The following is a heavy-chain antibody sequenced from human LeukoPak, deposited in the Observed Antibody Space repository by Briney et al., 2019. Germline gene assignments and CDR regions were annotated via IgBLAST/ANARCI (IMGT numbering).Heavy chain of an antibody. CDR1: GFTLSSYA. CDR2: ISTDAGNT. CDR3: ARQLGYCSDGTCYFDH. Sequence: GGSLRLSCAASGFTLSSYAMSWVRQAPGKGLEWVAAISTDAGNTYYADSVKGRFSISRDQSKSTLYMQLSSLRAEDTAIYYCARQLGYCSDGTCYFDHWGQGTLVTVSS. J-gene: IGHJ4*02. V-gene: IGHV3-23*01. D-gene: IGHD2-15*01.